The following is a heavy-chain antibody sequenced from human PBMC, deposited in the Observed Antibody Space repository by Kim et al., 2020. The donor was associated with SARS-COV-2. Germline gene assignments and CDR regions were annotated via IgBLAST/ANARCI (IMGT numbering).Heavy chain of an antibody. CDR1: GFTVSSNY. CDR3: ARDIPEHTFFGVVVGAFDI. Sequence: GGSLRLSCAASGFTVSSNYMSWVRQAPWKGLEWVSVIYSGGSTYYADSVKGRFTISRDNSKNTLYLQMNSLRVEDTAVYYCARDIPEHTFFGVVVGAFDIWGQGSMVTVTS. V-gene: IGHV3-53*01. D-gene: IGHD3-3*01. J-gene: IGHJ3*02. CDR2: IYSGGST.